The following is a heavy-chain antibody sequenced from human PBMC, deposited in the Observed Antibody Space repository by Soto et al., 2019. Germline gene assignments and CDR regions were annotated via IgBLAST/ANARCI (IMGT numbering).Heavy chain of an antibody. CDR3: AKGRSWGSGYGMDV. V-gene: IGHV3-33*06. CDR1: GFSFRSYG. D-gene: IGHD3-10*01. J-gene: IGHJ6*02. CDR2: IWYDGGDK. Sequence: PGGSLRLSCAASGFSFRSYGMHWVRQAPGKGLEGVAVIWYDGGDKYYADSVKGRFTISRDHSKNTLSLQMNSLRAEDTAVYYCAKGRSWGSGYGMDVWGQGTTVTVSS.